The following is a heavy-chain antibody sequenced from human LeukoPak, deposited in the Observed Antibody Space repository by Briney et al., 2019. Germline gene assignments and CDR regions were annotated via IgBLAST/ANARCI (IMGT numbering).Heavy chain of an antibody. Sequence: GGSLRLSCAASGFTFSSYAMSWVRQAPGKGLEWVSAISGSGGSTYYADSVKGRFTISRDNSKNTLYLQMNSLRAEDTAVYYCAKDDYGDYWEGERDDYWGQGTLVTVSS. V-gene: IGHV3-23*01. D-gene: IGHD4-17*01. CDR1: GFTFSSYA. CDR2: ISGSGGST. J-gene: IGHJ4*02. CDR3: AKDDYGDYWEGERDDY.